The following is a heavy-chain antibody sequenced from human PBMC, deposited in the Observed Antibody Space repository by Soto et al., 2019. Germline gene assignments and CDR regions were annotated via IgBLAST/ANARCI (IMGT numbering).Heavy chain of an antibody. Sequence: GGSLRLSCVSSGFTFIHYTLNWVRRAPGKGLEWVSTISDRPTGHTHYAESVRGRFTISRDDSRGTVFLQMDSLRAEDTAVYYCTTRMTAHFDYWGQGVLVTVSS. D-gene: IGHD2-21*02. V-gene: IGHV3-23*01. J-gene: IGHJ4*02. CDR3: TTRMTAHFDY. CDR2: ISDRPTGHT. CDR1: GFTFIHYT.